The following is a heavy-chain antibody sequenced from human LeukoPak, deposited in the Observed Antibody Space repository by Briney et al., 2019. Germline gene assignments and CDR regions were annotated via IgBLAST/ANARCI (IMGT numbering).Heavy chain of an antibody. CDR1: GGSISSYY. V-gene: IGHV4-59*01. J-gene: IGHJ4*02. CDR2: IYYSGST. Sequence: SETLSLTCTVSGGSISSYYWSWIRQPPGKGLEWIGYIYYSGSTNYNPSLKSRVTISVDTSKNQFSLKLSSVTAADTAVYYCAGEDYDILTGYFRFDYWGQGTLVTVSS. CDR3: AGEDYDILTGYFRFDY. D-gene: IGHD3-9*01.